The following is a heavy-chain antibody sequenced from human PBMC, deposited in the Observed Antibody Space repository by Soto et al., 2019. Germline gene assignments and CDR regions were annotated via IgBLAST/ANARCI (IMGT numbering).Heavy chain of an antibody. CDR3: AGHGGYSY. CDR1: GFTLRTNG. Sequence: GSLSLSCTATGFTLRTNGMSWVRQAPGKGLEWVSSFSGSGDDTWYADSLKGRFTISRDNSKNTVYLQMNSLRAEDTALYYCAGHGGYSYLGQGTLVIVSS. J-gene: IGHJ4*02. D-gene: IGHD4-17*01. V-gene: IGHV3-23*01. CDR2: FSGSGDDT.